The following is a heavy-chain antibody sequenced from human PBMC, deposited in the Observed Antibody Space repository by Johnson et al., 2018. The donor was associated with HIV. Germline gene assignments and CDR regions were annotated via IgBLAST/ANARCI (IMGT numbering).Heavy chain of an antibody. CDR2: IKQDGSEK. CDR3: ARDYLYYYDSSGYYYLDAFDI. J-gene: IGHJ3*02. Sequence: EVQLVESGGGLVQPGGSLRLSCAASGFTFSSYWMSWVRQAPGKGLEWVANIKQDGSEKYYVDSVKGRFTISRDNAKNSLYLQMNSLRAEDTAVYYCARDYLYYYDSSGYYYLDAFDIWGQGTMVTVSS. CDR1: GFTFSSYW. D-gene: IGHD3-22*01. V-gene: IGHV3-7*04.